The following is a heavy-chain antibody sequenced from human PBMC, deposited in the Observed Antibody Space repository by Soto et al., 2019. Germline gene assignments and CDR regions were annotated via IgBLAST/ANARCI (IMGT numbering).Heavy chain of an antibody. CDR3: ARDWKGGYNWNERWFDP. CDR1: GGTFSSYT. Sequence: QVQLVQSGAEVKKPGSSVKVSCKASGGTFSSYTISWVRQAPGQGLEWMGRIIPILGIANYAQKFQGRVTITADKSTSTAYMELSSLRSEDTAVYYCARDWKGGYNWNERWFDPWGQGTLVTVSS. J-gene: IGHJ5*02. CDR2: IIPILGIA. V-gene: IGHV1-69*08. D-gene: IGHD1-20*01.